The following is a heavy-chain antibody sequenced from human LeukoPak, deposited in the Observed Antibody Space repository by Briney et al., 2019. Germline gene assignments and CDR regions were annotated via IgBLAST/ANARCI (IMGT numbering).Heavy chain of an antibody. CDR1: GYTFTSYD. V-gene: IGHV1-8*01. CDR3: ARVTGSIDY. D-gene: IGHD1-26*01. CDR2: INLNSGNT. Sequence: GASVKVSCKASGYTFTSYDINWVRQATGQGLEWMGWINLNSGNTDYAQNFQGRLTMTRDTSINTAYTELSTLRSEDTAVYYCARVTGSIDYWGQGTLVTASS. J-gene: IGHJ4*02.